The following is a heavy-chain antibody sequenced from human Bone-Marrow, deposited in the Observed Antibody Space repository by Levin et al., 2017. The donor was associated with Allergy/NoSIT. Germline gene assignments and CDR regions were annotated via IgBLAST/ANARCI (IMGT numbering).Heavy chain of an antibody. CDR1: GGSISSGDYY. J-gene: IGHJ4*02. V-gene: IGHV4-30-4*01. CDR3: ARVDMNPGGYGY. D-gene: IGHD2-8*02. CDR2: IYYSGST. Sequence: SETLSLTCTVSGGSISSGDYYWSWIRQPPGKGLEWIGYIYYSGSTYYNPSLKSRVTISVDTSKNQFSLKLSSVTAADTAVYYCARVDMNPGGYGYWGQGTLVTVSS.